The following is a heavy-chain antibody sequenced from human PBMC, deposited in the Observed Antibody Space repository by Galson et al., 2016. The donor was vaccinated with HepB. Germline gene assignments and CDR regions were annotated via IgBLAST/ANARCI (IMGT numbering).Heavy chain of an antibody. D-gene: IGHD2-8*01. J-gene: IGHJ6*02. CDR3: AREGMLFYMDV. V-gene: IGHV1-18*04. Sequence: QSGAEVKQPGASVKVSCKASGYTFTSYSINWVRQAPGQGLEWMGWINTNNGKTNYAQKVQGRVTTTTGPSTSTVYMELRSLRSDDPAVYYCAREGMLFYMDVWGQGTTVIVSS. CDR1: GYTFTSYS. CDR2: INTNNGKT.